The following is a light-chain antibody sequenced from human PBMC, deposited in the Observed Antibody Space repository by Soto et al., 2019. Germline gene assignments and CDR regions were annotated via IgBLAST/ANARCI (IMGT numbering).Light chain of an antibody. CDR3: QSYDTSVTGSWV. CDR1: SSNIGAGFD. J-gene: IGLJ3*02. CDR2: ANN. Sequence: QSVLTQPPSVSGAPGQRVTISCTGSSSNIGAGFDIHWYQQFPGTAPKLLIYANNNRPSGVPARFSGSRSGSSASLAITGLQPEDEADYYCQSYDTSVTGSWVFGGGTKLTVL. V-gene: IGLV1-40*01.